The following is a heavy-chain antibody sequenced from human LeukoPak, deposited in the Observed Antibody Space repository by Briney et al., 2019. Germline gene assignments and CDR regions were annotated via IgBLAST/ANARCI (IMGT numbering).Heavy chain of an antibody. D-gene: IGHD2-21*02. CDR1: GFTFSTYS. J-gene: IGHJ4*02. CDR3: AKDLPTYCGGDCYSDY. V-gene: IGHV3-21*01. CDR2: ISSSSSYI. Sequence: PGGSLRLSCAASGFTFSTYSMNWVRQAPGKGLEWVSSISSSSSYIYYADSVQGRFTISRDNAKNSLYLQMNSLRAEDTAVYYCAKDLPTYCGGDCYSDYWGQGTLVTVSS.